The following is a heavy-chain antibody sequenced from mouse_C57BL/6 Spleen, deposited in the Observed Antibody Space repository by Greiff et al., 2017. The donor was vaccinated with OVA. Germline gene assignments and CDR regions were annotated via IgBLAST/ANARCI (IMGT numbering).Heavy chain of an antibody. V-gene: IGHV1-15*01. CDR3: TTNYYGRVDY. D-gene: IGHD1-1*01. CDR2: IDPETGGT. J-gene: IGHJ4*01. CDR1: GYTFTDYE. Sequence: QVHVKQSGAELVRPGASVTLSCKASGYTFTDYEMHWVKQTPVHGLEWIGAIDPETGGTAYNQKFKGKAILTADKSSSTAYMELRSLTSEDSAVYYCTTNYYGRVDYWGQGTSVTVSS.